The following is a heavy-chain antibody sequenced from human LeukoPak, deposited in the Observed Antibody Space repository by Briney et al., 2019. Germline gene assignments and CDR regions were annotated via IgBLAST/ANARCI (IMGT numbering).Heavy chain of an antibody. CDR2: IIGSGDTT. D-gene: IGHD3-16*02. CDR1: GFPFSSYA. V-gene: IGHV3-23*01. CDR3: TKEVSYDYVWGSYRPY. J-gene: IGHJ4*02. Sequence: QSGGSLRLSCAVSGFPFSSYAMSWVRQAPGEGLEWVSAIIGSGDTTYYADSVKGRLTISRDNSKNTVYLQMNSLKVEDTAIYFCTKEVSYDYVWGSYRPYWGQGTLVTVSS.